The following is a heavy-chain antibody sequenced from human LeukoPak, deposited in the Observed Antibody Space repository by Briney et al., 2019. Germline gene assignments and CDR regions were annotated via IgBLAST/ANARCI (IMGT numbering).Heavy chain of an antibody. Sequence: SETLSLTCAVYGGSFSGYYWSWIRQPPGKGLEWIGEINHSGSTNYNPSLKSRVTISVDPSKNQFSLKLSSVTAADTAVYYCARERVRAKGYCSGGSCYRSGWFDPWGQGTLVTVSS. CDR1: GGSFSGYY. V-gene: IGHV4-34*01. D-gene: IGHD2-15*01. J-gene: IGHJ5*02. CDR3: ARERVRAKGYCSGGSCYRSGWFDP. CDR2: INHSGST.